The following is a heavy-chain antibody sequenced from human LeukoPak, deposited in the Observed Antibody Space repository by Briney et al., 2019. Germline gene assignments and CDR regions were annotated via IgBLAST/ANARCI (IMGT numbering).Heavy chain of an antibody. CDR1: GYTFTGYG. J-gene: IGHJ6*03. D-gene: IGHD6-13*01. CDR2: ISAFSGNT. Sequence: ASVKVSCKASGYTFTGYGISWVRQAPGQGLEWMGWISAFSGNTDYAQTVQGRVTMTTDTSTNTAYMELRSLRSDDTPVYCCARERYSSSPRSMDVWGKGTTVTVSS. CDR3: ARERYSSSPRSMDV. V-gene: IGHV1-18*01.